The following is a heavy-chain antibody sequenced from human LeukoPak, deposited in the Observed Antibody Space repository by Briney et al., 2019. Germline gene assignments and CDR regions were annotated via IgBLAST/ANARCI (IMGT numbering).Heavy chain of an antibody. Sequence: GGSLRLSCAASGFTFSSYSMNWVRQAPGKGLEWVSYISSSGSTIYYADSVKGRFTISRDNAKNSLYLQMNSLRAEDTAVYYSARVGSPPWSYYYYMDVWGKGTTVTVSS. CDR2: ISSSGSTI. V-gene: IGHV3-48*01. J-gene: IGHJ6*03. D-gene: IGHD1-26*01. CDR1: GFTFSSYS. CDR3: ARVGSPPWSYYYYMDV.